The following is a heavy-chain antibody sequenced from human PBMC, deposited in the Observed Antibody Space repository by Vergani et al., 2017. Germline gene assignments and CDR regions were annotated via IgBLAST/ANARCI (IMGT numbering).Heavy chain of an antibody. J-gene: IGHJ4*02. Sequence: QVQLVQSGAEVKKPGSSVKVSCKASGGTFSSYAISWVRQAPGQGLEWMGRIIPILGIANYAQKFQGRVTITADKSTSTAYMELSSLRSEATAVYYCARDLRIAAAGTGFLWYWGQGTLVTVSS. CDR2: IIPILGIA. V-gene: IGHV1-69*04. D-gene: IGHD6-13*01. CDR1: GGTFSSYA. CDR3: ARDLRIAAAGTGFLWY.